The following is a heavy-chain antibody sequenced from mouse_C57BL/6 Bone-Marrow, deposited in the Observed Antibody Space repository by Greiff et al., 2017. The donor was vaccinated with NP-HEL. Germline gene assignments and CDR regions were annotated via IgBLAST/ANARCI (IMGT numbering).Heavy chain of an antibody. CDR3: ARDRELFYWDFDV. Sequence: EVMLVESGGGLVKPGGSLKLSCAASGFTFSSYAMSWVRQTPEKGLEWVANISDGGSYTYYPDNVKGRFTISRDNAKNNLYLQMSHLKSEDTAMYYCARDRELFYWDFDVWGTGTTVTVSS. CDR1: GFTFSSYA. CDR2: ISDGGSYT. J-gene: IGHJ1*03. V-gene: IGHV5-4*03. D-gene: IGHD2-14*01.